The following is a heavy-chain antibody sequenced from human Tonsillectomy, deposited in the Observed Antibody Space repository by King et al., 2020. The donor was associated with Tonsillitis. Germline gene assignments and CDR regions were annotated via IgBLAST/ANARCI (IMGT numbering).Heavy chain of an antibody. V-gene: IGHV4-59*01. J-gene: IGHJ6*03. CDR2: IYYSGST. CDR3: ARDTEYCSGGSCYGAYCMDV. Sequence: VQLQESGPGLVKPSETLSLTCTVSGGSISSYYWSWIRQPPGKGLEWIGYIYYSGSTNYNPSLKSRVTISVDTSKNQFSLKLSSVTAADTAVYYCARDTEYCSGGSCYGAYCMDVWGKGTTVTVSS. D-gene: IGHD2-15*01. CDR1: GGSISSYY.